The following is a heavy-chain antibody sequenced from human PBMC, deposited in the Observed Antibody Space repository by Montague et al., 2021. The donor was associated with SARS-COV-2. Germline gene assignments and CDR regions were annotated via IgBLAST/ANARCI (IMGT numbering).Heavy chain of an antibody. D-gene: IGHD2-2*01. CDR1: GFTFTDYY. CDR2: MSIDNFYA. CDR3: ARDIDIVVVPAATAIYYYGMDV. Sequence: SLRLSCAASGFTFTDYYMSWVRQAPGKGLEWISYMSIDNFYATYAGSVKGRFIISRDNAKNSLYLQMNSLRAEDTAVYYCARDIDIVVVPAATAIYYYGMDVWGQGTTVTVSS. V-gene: IGHV3-11*06. J-gene: IGHJ6*02.